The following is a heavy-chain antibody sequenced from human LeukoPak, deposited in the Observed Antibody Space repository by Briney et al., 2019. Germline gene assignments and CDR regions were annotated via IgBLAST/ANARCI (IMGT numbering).Heavy chain of an antibody. V-gene: IGHV3-15*01. CDR1: GFTFSNAW. CDR2: IKSKTDGGTT. Sequence: PGGSLRLSCAASGFTFSNAWMSWVRQAPGKGLEWVGHIKSKTDGGTTDYAAPVKGRFTISRDDSKNTLYLQMNSLKTEDTAVYYCTTERFLEWLPSYYFDYWGQGTLVTVSS. CDR3: TTERFLEWLPSYYFDY. J-gene: IGHJ4*02. D-gene: IGHD3-3*01.